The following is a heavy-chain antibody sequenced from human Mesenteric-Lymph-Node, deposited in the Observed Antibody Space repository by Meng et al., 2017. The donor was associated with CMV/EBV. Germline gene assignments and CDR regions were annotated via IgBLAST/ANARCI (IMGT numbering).Heavy chain of an antibody. Sequence: SRGSISSSSWWRWVRQPPGKGLEWIGEIYHSGSTNYNPSLKSRVTISVDKSKNQFSLKLSSVTAADTAVYYCARVNGSSSWSGDFDYWGQGTLVTVSS. CDR1: RGSISSSSW. D-gene: IGHD6-13*01. V-gene: IGHV4-4*02. J-gene: IGHJ4*02. CDR3: ARVNGSSSWSGDFDY. CDR2: IYHSGST.